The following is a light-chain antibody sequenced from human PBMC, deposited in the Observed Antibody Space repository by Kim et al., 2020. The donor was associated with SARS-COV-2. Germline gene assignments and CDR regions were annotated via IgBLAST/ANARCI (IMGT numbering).Light chain of an antibody. CDR2: KAS. CDR3: QQYNSYTWT. Sequence: DIQMTQSPSTLSASVGDRVTITCRASQSISSWWAWYQQKPGKAPKLLIYKASSLESGVPPRFSGSGSGTEFTLTISSLQPDDFATYYCQQYNSYTWTFGQGTKVDIK. J-gene: IGKJ1*01. V-gene: IGKV1-5*03. CDR1: QSISSW.